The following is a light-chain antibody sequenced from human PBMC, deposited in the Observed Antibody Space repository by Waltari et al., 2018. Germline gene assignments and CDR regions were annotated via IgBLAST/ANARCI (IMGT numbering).Light chain of an antibody. V-gene: IGKV1D-16*01. CDR1: QDISRW. CDR2: KAS. J-gene: IGKJ2*03. CDR3: QQYNSAPHS. Sequence: DIQMTQSQSSLSASEGDRVTITCRASQDISRWLVWYQQKPGKAPKLLISKASSLQSGVSSRFSGSVSGTDFTLTINILHPEDFATYYCQQYNSAPHSFGQGTKVEIK.